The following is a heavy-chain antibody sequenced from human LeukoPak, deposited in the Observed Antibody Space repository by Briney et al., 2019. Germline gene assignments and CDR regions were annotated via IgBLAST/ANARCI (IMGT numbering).Heavy chain of an antibody. CDR2: ISPTSDTT. D-gene: IGHD2/OR15-2a*01. CDR1: GYTFTGYY. CDR3: ARVSGNFNEYFQF. V-gene: IGHV1-46*01. Sequence: ASVKVSCKASGYTFTGYYMHWVRQAPGQGLEWLGMISPTSDTTSYLQKFQGRVTMTRDTSTSTVHMELSSLRPEDTAVYYCARVSGNFNEYFQFWGQGTLVTVSS. J-gene: IGHJ1*01.